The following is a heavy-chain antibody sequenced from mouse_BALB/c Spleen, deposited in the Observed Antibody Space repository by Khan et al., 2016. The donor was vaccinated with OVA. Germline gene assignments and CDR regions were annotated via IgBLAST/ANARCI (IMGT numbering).Heavy chain of an antibody. CDR3: ARADYDGSDYHNFDHYAVDY. D-gene: IGHD1-1*01. Sequence: QIQLVQSGPELKKPGETVKISCKASGYTFTDYGMNWVKQAPGKGLKWMGWINPNTGEPTYVEEFKGRFAFSLETSARTAYLQINNLKDEDTATYFCARADYDGSDYHNFDHYAVDYWGLGTSVTVSS. J-gene: IGHJ4*01. CDR1: GYTFTDYG. CDR2: INPNTGEP. V-gene: IGHV9-3*02.